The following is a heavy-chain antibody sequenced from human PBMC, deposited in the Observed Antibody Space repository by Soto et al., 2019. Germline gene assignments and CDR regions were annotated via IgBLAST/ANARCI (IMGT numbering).Heavy chain of an antibody. CDR1: GFTFDTYA. V-gene: IGHV3-23*01. CDR3: AKGGCCRTDCYRGIIDQ. D-gene: IGHD2-2*01. J-gene: IGHJ4*02. Sequence: PGGSLRLSCAASGFTFDTYAMIWVRQAPGKGLEWVSAVNGSGGPTFYSDSVRGRFTVSRDNSRNTLYLQMNSLRAEDTAVYYCAKGGCCRTDCYRGIIDQWGQGTLVTVSS. CDR2: VNGSGGPT.